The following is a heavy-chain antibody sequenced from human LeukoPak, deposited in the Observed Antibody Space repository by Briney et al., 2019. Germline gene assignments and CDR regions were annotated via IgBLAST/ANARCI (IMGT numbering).Heavy chain of an antibody. V-gene: IGHV4-39*01. D-gene: IGHD3-22*01. CDR1: GGSISSSSYY. J-gene: IGHJ2*01. Sequence: SETLSLTCTVSGGSISSSSYYWGWIRQPPGKGLEWIRNIYYSGRTYYNPSLKSRVTISVDTSKNQFSLKLSSVTATDTAVYYCARGVSMIVVVIHDWYFDLWGRGTLVTVSS. CDR3: ARGVSMIVVVIHDWYFDL. CDR2: IYYSGRT.